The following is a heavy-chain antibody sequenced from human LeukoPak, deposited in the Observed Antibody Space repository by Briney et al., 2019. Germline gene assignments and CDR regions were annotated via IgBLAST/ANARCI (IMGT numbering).Heavy chain of an antibody. CDR1: GGSISSGGYY. CDR2: IYYSGST. J-gene: IGHJ4*02. V-gene: IGHV4-31*03. Sequence: SQTLSLTCTVSGGSISSGGYYWSWIRQHPGKGLEWIGYIYYSGSTYYNPSLKSRVTISVDTSKNQFSLKLSSVTAADTAVYYCARRVKDPWSGYYRAFDYWGQGTLVTVSS. D-gene: IGHD3-3*01. CDR3: ARRVKDPWSGYYRAFDY.